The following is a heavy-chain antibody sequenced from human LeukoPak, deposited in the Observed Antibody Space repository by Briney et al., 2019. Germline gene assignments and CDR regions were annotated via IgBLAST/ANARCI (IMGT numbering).Heavy chain of an antibody. CDR2: IYDSGST. CDR3: ARHPYSSSWTFYSD. CDR1: GGSISSYY. J-gene: IGHJ4*02. D-gene: IGHD6-13*01. V-gene: IGHV4-59*08. Sequence: SETLSLTCTVYGGSISSYYWSWIRQPPGKGLEWIGYIYDSGSTNYNTSLKSRVTISVDTSKNQFSLRLSSVTAADTAVYYCARHPYSSSWTFYSDWGQGTLVTVSS.